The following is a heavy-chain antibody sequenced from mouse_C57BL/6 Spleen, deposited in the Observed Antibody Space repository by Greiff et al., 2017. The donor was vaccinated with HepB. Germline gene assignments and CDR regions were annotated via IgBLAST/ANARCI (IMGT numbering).Heavy chain of an antibody. CDR3: TRGYWDGGYFDV. Sequence: VQLQQSGTVLARPGASVKMSCKTSGYTFTSYWMHWVKQRPGQGLEWIGAIYPGNSDTSYNQKFKGKAKLTAVTSASTAYMELSSLTNEDSAVYYCTRGYWDGGYFDVWSTGTTVTVSS. CDR2: IYPGNSDT. V-gene: IGHV1-5*01. D-gene: IGHD4-1*01. CDR1: GYTFTSYW. J-gene: IGHJ1*03.